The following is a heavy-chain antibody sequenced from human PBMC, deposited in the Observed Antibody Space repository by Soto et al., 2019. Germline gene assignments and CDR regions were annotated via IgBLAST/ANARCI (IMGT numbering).Heavy chain of an antibody. D-gene: IGHD6-19*01. V-gene: IGHV3-74*01. CDR3: AVAVAGTINTLDY. J-gene: IGHJ4*02. Sequence: GGSLRLSCAASGFTFSRYWMHWVRQAPGKGLVWVSRINSDGSSTDYADSVKGRFTISRDNAKNTLYLQMNSLRAEDTAVYYCAVAVAGTINTLDYWGQGTLVTVSS. CDR2: INSDGSST. CDR1: GFTFSRYW.